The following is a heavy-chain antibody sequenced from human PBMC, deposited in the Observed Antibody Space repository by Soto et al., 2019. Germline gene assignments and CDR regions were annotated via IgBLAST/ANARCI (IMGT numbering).Heavy chain of an antibody. CDR1: GFTFSNYG. Sequence: PGGSLRLSCAASGFTFSNYGMTWVRQAPGKGLDWVSVISGNGDRTFYADSVRGRFTISKDDSKNTLYLQMDSLRAEDTALYYRAKNSDGSPYSAVSSWGRGTLVTVSS. D-gene: IGHD5-18*01. CDR2: ISGNGDRT. V-gene: IGHV3-23*01. CDR3: AKNSDGSPYSAVSS. J-gene: IGHJ5*02.